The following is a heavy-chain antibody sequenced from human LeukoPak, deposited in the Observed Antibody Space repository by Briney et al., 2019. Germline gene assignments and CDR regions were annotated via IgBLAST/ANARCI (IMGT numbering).Heavy chain of an antibody. CDR3: AKQSYSSSVLTPGLIDY. CDR2: ISGSGGST. V-gene: IGHV3-23*01. J-gene: IGHJ4*02. D-gene: IGHD6-6*01. CDR1: GFTFSSYA. Sequence: PGGSLRLSCAASGFTFSSYAMSWVRQAPGKGLEWVSAISGSGGSTYYADSVKGRFTISRDNSKNTLYLQMNSLRAEDTAVYYCAKQSYSSSVLTPGLIDYWGQGTLVTVSS.